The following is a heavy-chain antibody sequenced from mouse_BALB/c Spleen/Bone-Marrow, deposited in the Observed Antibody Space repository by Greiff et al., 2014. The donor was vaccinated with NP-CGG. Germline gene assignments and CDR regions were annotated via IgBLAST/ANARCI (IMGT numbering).Heavy chain of an antibody. J-gene: IGHJ4*01. V-gene: IGHV5-12*02. D-gene: IGHD2-13*01. CDR2: ISNGGGST. CDR3: ARQDYSYYYAMDY. CDR1: GFTFSDYY. Sequence: EVKLEESGGGLVQPGGSLKLSCATSGFTFSDYYMYWVRQTPEKRLEWVAYISNGGGSTYYPDTVKGRFTTSRDNAKNTLYLQMSRLKSEDTAMYYCARQDYSYYYAMDYWGQGTSVTVSS.